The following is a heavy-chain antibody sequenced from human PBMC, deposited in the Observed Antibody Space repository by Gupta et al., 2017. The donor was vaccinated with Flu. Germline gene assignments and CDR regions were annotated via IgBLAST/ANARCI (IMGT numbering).Heavy chain of an antibody. V-gene: IGHV3-48*03. CDR1: GFTFCSSE. CDR2: ISSTGSRI. Sequence: VESGGGLVQPGGSLRLSCAASGFTFCSSEMTWVRQAQGKGLEWVSYISSTGSRICYADSVKGRFTISRDNAKNSLYLQMNSLRAEDTAVYYCARSPINDVLTGTNYGMDVWGQGTTVTVSS. J-gene: IGHJ6*02. D-gene: IGHD3-9*01. CDR3: ARSPINDVLTGTNYGMDV.